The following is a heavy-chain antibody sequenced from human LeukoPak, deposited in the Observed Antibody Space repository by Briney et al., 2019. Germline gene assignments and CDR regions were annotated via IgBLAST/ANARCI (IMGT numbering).Heavy chain of an antibody. CDR2: IYYSGST. D-gene: IGHD6-19*01. Sequence: PSETLSLTCTVSGGSISSGGYYWSWIRQHPGKGLEWIGYIYYSGSTYYNPSLKSRVTISVDTSKNQFSLKLSSVTAADTAVYYCAKGSSGIAVAGLIFDYWGQGTLVTVSS. CDR3: AKGSSGIAVAGLIFDY. J-gene: IGHJ4*02. V-gene: IGHV4-31*03. CDR1: GGSISSGGYY.